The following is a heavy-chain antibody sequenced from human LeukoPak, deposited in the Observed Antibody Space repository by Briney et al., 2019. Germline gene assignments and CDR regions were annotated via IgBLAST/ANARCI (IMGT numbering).Heavy chain of an antibody. CDR1: GFTFSSYG. CDR3: AKISRQQLVFGY. CDR2: IRYDGSNK. Sequence: GGSLRLSCAASGFTFSSYGMHWVRQAPGKGLEWVAFIRYDGSNKYYADSVKGRFTISRDNSKNTLYLQMNSLRAEDTAVCYCAKISRQQLVFGYWGQGTLVTVSS. D-gene: IGHD6-13*01. V-gene: IGHV3-30*02. J-gene: IGHJ4*02.